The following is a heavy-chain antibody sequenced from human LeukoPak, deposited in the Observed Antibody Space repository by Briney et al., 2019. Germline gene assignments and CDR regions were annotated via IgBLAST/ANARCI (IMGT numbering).Heavy chain of an antibody. D-gene: IGHD5-18*01. CDR2: IYYSGST. CDR1: GGSISSSSYY. V-gene: IGHV4-39*06. Sequence: SETLSLTCTVSGGSISSSSYYWGWIRQPPGKGLEWIGSIYYSGSTYYNPSLKSRVTISVDTSKNQFPLKLISVTAADTAVYYCARDRIQLWLQFHYFDYWGQGTLVTVSS. CDR3: ARDRIQLWLQFHYFDY. J-gene: IGHJ4*02.